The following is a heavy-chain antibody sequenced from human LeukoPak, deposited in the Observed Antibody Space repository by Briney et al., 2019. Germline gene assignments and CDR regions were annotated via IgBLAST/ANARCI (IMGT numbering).Heavy chain of an antibody. J-gene: IGHJ4*02. D-gene: IGHD3-22*01. Sequence: ASVKVSCKASGGTFSSYAISWVRQAPGQGLEWMGGIIPIFGTTNYAQKLQGRVTITADESTNTAYMELSSLRSEDTAVYYCASRTYTYDSSGYYRRNYYFDYWGQGTLVTVSS. CDR1: GGTFSSYA. V-gene: IGHV1-69*13. CDR3: ASRTYTYDSSGYYRRNYYFDY. CDR2: IIPIFGTT.